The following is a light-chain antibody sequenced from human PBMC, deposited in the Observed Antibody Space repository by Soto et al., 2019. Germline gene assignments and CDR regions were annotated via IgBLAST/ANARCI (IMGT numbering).Light chain of an antibody. J-gene: IGKJ2*01. CDR2: DAS. Sequence: EIVMMQSPATLSVSPGERVTLFCRASQSVNSRLAWYQQKPAQAPRLLIYDASTRATGIPARFSGSGSGTEFTLTISSLQSEDFAVYYCQQSKNWPPEYSFGQGTKLEIK. V-gene: IGKV3-15*01. CDR3: QQSKNWPPEYS. CDR1: QSVNSR.